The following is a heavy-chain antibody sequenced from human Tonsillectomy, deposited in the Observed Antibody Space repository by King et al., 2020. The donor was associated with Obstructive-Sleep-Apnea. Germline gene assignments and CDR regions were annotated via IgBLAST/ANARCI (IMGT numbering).Heavy chain of an antibody. Sequence: QLQESGPGLVKPSETLSLTCTVSGGSISSYYWSWIRQPPGKGLEWIGYIYYSGSTNYNPSLNSRVTISVDTSKNQFSLKLSSVTAAATPVYYCASTHYDILTGPPDAFDIWGQGTMVTVSS. CDR1: GGSISSYY. D-gene: IGHD3-9*01. CDR3: ASTHYDILTGPPDAFDI. J-gene: IGHJ3*02. CDR2: IYYSGST. V-gene: IGHV4-59*01.